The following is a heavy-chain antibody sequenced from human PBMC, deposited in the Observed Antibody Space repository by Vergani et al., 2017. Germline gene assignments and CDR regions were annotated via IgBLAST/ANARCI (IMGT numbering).Heavy chain of an antibody. CDR2: INAGNGNT. CDR3: ATGMIPGGWFDP. V-gene: IGHV1-3*01. J-gene: IGHJ5*02. D-gene: IGHD3-16*01. Sequence: QVQLVQSGAEVKKPGASVKVSCKASGYTFTSYAMHWVRQAPGQRHEWMGWINAGNGNTKYSQKFQGRVTMTEDTSTDTAYMELSSLRSEDTAVYYCATGMIPGGWFDPWGQGTLVTVSS. CDR1: GYTFTSYA.